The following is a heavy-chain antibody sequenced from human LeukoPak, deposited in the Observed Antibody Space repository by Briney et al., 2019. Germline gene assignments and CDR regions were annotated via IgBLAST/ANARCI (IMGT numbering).Heavy chain of an antibody. CDR1: GFTFSSYV. D-gene: IGHD3-3*01. CDR2: IKQDGSEK. Sequence: PGGSLRLSCAASGFTFSSYVMHWVRQAPGKGLEWVATIKQDGSEKYYADSVKGRFTISRDNAKHSVDLQMNSLRAEDTAVYYCARDRSTDFWSGYYTNYFDCWGQGTLVTVSS. V-gene: IGHV3-7*01. J-gene: IGHJ4*02. CDR3: ARDRSTDFWSGYYTNYFDC.